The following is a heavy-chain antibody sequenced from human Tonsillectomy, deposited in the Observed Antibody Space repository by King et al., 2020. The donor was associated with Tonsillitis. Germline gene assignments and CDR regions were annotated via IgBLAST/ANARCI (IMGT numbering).Heavy chain of an antibody. CDR3: ARSLTGSTTDRFDY. D-gene: IGHD3-9*01. J-gene: IGHJ4*02. CDR2: IYYSGST. V-gene: IGHV4-59*01. CDR1: GGSISSYY. Sequence: QLQESGPGLVKPPETLSLTCTVSGGSISSYYWSWIRQPPGKGLEWIGYIYYSGSTNYNPSLKSRVTISVDTSKNQFSLRLSSVTAADTAVYYCARSLTGSTTDRFDYWGQGTLVTVSS.